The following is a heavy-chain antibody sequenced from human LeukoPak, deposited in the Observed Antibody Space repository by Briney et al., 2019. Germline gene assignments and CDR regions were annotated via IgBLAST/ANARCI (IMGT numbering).Heavy chain of an antibody. CDR1: GFTFSSYG. Sequence: GGSLRLSCAASGFTFSSYGMHWVRQAPGKGLEWVAVISYDGSNKYYVDSVKGRFIISRDNSKNTLYLQMGSLRGEDTAVYYCARDSFYTGYDRGFGYWGQGTLVTVSS. CDR3: ARDSFYTGYDRGFGY. V-gene: IGHV3-30*03. CDR2: ISYDGSNK. J-gene: IGHJ4*02. D-gene: IGHD5-12*01.